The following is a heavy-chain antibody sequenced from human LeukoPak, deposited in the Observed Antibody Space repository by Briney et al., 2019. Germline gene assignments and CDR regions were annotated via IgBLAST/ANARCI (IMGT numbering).Heavy chain of an antibody. CDR1: GFTFSSYG. Sequence: GGSLRLSCAASGFTFSSYGMHWVRQAPGKGLEWVAVISYDGSNKYYVDSVKGRFTVSRDNSKKTLYLQMNSLRAEDTAVYYCAKEGYYGSGSFPDSWGQGTLVTVSS. V-gene: IGHV3-30*18. J-gene: IGHJ4*02. CDR3: AKEGYYGSGSFPDS. CDR2: ISYDGSNK. D-gene: IGHD3-10*01.